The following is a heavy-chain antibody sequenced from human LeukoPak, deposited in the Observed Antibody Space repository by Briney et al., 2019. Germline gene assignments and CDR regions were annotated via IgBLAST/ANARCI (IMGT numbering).Heavy chain of an antibody. CDR2: VDNDGSGI. J-gene: IGHJ6*02. D-gene: IGHD6-19*01. CDR1: GFTFSSYS. V-gene: IGHV3-74*03. Sequence: PGGSLRLSCAASGFTFSSYSMNWVRQAPGKGLVWVSRVDNDGSGITYADSVEGRFTSSRDNAKNTLYLQMNSLRADDTAVYYCAKDWLDDGMDVWGQGTTVTVSS. CDR3: AKDWLDDGMDV.